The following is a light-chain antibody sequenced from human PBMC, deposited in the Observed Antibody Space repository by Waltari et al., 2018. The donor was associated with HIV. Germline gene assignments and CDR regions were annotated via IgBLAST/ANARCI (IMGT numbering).Light chain of an antibody. Sequence: QSALTQPRSVSGSPGQSVTISCTGTSSDFGGSKYVSWYQHHPGKAPQLMIFDVNKRPSGVPDRFSGSKSGNTASLTISGLQAEDEADYDCCSYAGNYTFVFGGGTKLTVL. CDR2: DVN. V-gene: IGLV2-11*01. J-gene: IGLJ2*01. CDR1: SSDFGGSKY. CDR3: CSYAGNYTFV.